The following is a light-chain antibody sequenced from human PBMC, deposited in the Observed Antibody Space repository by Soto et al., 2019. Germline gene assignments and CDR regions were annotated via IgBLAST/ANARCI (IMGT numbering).Light chain of an antibody. J-gene: IGKJ5*01. CDR2: DAY. CDR1: QSFRGL. V-gene: IGKV3-11*01. CDR3: QQRSNWPLT. Sequence: EVVLTQSPVTLSLSPGERATLSCRASQSFRGLLAWYQQKPGQAPRLLIYDAYNRATGIPPRFSGSGSGTDFTLTISRLEPEDFAVYYCQQRSNWPLTFGQGTRLEIK.